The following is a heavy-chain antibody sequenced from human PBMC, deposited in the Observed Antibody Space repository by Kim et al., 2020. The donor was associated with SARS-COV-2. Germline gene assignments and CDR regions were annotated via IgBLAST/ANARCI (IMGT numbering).Heavy chain of an antibody. CDR1: GFTFSSYA. D-gene: IGHD4-17*01. CDR3: ASEGFYGDYEDWFDP. V-gene: IGHV3-30*04. J-gene: IGHJ5*02. CDR2: ISYDGSNK. Sequence: GGSLRLSCAASGFTFSSYAMHWVRQAPGKGLEWVAVISYDGSNKYYADSVKGRFTISRDNSKNTLYLQMNSLRAEDTAVYYCASEGFYGDYEDWFDPWGQGTLVTVSS.